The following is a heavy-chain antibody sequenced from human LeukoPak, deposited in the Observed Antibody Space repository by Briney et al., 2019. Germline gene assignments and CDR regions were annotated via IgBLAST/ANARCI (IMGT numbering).Heavy chain of an antibody. CDR1: GGSVSSGSYY. V-gene: IGHV4-61*01. CDR3: AREDIVVVPAADAFDI. J-gene: IGHJ3*02. CDR2: IYYSGST. D-gene: IGHD2-2*01. Sequence: SETLSLTCTVSGGSVSSGSYYWSWIRQPPGKGLEWIRYIYYSGSTYYNPSLKSRVTISVDTSKNQFSLKLSSVTAADTAVYYCAREDIVVVPAADAFDIWGQGTMVTVSS.